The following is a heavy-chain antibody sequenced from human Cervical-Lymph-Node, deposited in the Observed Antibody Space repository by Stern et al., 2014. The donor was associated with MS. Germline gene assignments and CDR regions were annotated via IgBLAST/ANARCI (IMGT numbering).Heavy chain of an antibody. D-gene: IGHD3/OR15-3a*01. CDR2: INPNSGGT. CDR1: GYTFTGYY. CDR3: ARAITGLVSYYYGLDV. Sequence: QVQLVESGAEVKEPGASVKVTCKASGYTFTGYYMHWVRQAPGQGLEWMGRINPNSGGTNYAQNFQGRVTMTRDTSITTAYMELRRLRSDDTAVYFCARAITGLVSYYYGLDVWGQGTTVTVSS. V-gene: IGHV1-2*06. J-gene: IGHJ6*02.